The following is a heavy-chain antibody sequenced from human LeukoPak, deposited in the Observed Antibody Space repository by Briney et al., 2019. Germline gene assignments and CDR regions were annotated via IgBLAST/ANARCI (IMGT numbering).Heavy chain of an antibody. CDR1: GFTFDDYA. CDR2: ITGNGGSA. CDR3: AEDTQGYSSLQVDY. J-gene: IGHJ4*02. Sequence: GGSLRLSCAASGFTFDDYAMHWVRQAPGKGLEWVSLITGNGGSAYYADSVKGRFTISRDNSKDSLYLQMESLRTEDTALYYCAEDTQGYSSLQVDYWGQGTLVTVSS. V-gene: IGHV3-43*02. D-gene: IGHD6-19*01.